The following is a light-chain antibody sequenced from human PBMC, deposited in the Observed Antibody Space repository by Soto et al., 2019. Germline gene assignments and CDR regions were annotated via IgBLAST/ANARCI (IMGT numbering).Light chain of an antibody. CDR3: QQYGSSGT. Sequence: DIVLTQSPATLSLSPGERVTLSFRASQSISSNLAWYQQKPGQAPRLRIYGASTRATGIPDRFSGSGSGTDFTLTISRLEPEDFAVYYCQQYGSSGTFGQGTKVDI. J-gene: IGKJ1*01. CDR2: GAS. V-gene: IGKV3-20*01. CDR1: QSISSN.